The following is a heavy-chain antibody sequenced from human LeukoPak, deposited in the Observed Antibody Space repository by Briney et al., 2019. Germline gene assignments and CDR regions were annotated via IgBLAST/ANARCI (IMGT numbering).Heavy chain of an antibody. J-gene: IGHJ6*02. CDR2: NYSGGST. CDR3: VTTSFDYYYGMDV. Sequence: PGGSLRLSCAASGFTFSSNYMSWVRQAPGKGLEWVSVNYSGGSTYYADSVKGRFTISRDNSKNTLYLQMNSLRAEDTAVYYCVTTSFDYYYGMDVWGQGTTVTVSS. CDR1: GFTFSSNY. D-gene: IGHD1-14*01. V-gene: IGHV3-53*05.